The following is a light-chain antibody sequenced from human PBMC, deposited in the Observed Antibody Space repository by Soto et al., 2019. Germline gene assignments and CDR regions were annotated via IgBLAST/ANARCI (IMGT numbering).Light chain of an antibody. Sequence: QLVLTQSPSASASLGASVKLTCTLSSGHSSYAIAWHQQQPEKGPRYLMKLNSDGSHSKGDGIPDRFSGSSSGAERYLTSSRLQSEDEADYYCQTWGTGTVVFGGGTKVTVL. CDR2: LNSDGSH. V-gene: IGLV4-69*01. CDR1: SGHSSYA. CDR3: QTWGTGTVV. J-gene: IGLJ2*01.